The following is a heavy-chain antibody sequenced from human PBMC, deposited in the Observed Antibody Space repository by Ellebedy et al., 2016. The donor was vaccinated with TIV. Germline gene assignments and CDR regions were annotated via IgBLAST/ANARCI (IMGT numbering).Heavy chain of an antibody. J-gene: IGHJ4*02. Sequence: GESLKISCEASGFTLSNYGMHWVRQFPGKGLEWVAVMGYGPTNIYYAASVKGRFTISRDNSKNTLYLQMSSLRPEDTALYYCPRGRGEYVFDYWGQGTLVTVAS. V-gene: IGHV3-33*01. CDR2: MGYGPTNI. D-gene: IGHD2/OR15-2a*01. CDR3: PRGRGEYVFDY. CDR1: GFTLSNYG.